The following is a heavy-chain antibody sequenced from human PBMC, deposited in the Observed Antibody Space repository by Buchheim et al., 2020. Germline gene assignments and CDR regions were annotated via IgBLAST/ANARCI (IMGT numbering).Heavy chain of an antibody. CDR3: ARDLHGYNSVYFDY. J-gene: IGHJ4*02. V-gene: IGHV3-33*01. Sequence: QVQLVESGGGVVQPGRSLRLSCAASGFTFSSYGMHWVRQAPGKGLEWVAVIWYDGSNKYYADSVKGRFTISRDNSKNTLYLQMNSLRAEDTTVYYCARDLHGYNSVYFDYRDQGTL. D-gene: IGHD5-24*01. CDR2: IWYDGSNK. CDR1: GFTFSSYG.